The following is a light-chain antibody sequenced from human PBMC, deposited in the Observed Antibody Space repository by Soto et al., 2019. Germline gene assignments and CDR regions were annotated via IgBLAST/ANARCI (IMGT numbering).Light chain of an antibody. CDR3: QQYNNWPQWT. Sequence: EIVMTQSPATLSVSPGERATLSCRASQSVSSNLAWYQQKPGQAPRLLIYGASTRATGIPARFSGSGSGTECTLTISSLQSEDFAVYYCQQYNNWPQWTFGQGNKVEIK. CDR2: GAS. J-gene: IGKJ1*01. V-gene: IGKV3-15*01. CDR1: QSVSSN.